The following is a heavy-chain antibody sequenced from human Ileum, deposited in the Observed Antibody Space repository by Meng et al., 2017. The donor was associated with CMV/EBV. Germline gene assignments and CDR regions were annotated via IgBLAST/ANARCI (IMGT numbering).Heavy chain of an antibody. Sequence: LTGDVLGGSVSSDNWWGWVRQPPGKGLEWIGEIHHTGITNYKSSLKSRVTISVDKSKNQFSLKLNSVTAADTVVYYCARVWGNFFDYWGQGTLVTVSS. CDR3: ARVWGNFFDY. V-gene: IGHV4-4*02. J-gene: IGHJ4*02. D-gene: IGHD3-16*01. CDR2: IHHTGIT. CDR1: GGSVSSDNW.